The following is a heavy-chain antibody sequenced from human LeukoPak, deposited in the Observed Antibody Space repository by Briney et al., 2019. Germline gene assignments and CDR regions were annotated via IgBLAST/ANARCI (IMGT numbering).Heavy chain of an antibody. CDR2: FSYSGST. Sequence: PSETLSLTCSVSGGSISTGSYYWWGWIRQPPGRGLEWIGCFSYSGSTYYNPSLKSRVTISVDTSKKEFSLNLKSVTSADTAVYFCARMPVTLFTLGWFDPWGQGTLVTVSS. D-gene: IGHD4-17*01. CDR1: GGSISTGSYY. V-gene: IGHV4-39*01. CDR3: ARMPVTLFTLGWFDP. J-gene: IGHJ5*02.